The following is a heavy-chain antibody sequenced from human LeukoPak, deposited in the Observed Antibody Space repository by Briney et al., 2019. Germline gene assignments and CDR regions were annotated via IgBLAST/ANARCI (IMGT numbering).Heavy chain of an antibody. CDR2: ISYDGSNK. J-gene: IGHJ4*02. CDR1: GFTFSSYA. CDR3: ARDSYYYDSSGYYRY. D-gene: IGHD3-22*01. V-gene: IGHV3-30-3*01. Sequence: GGSLRLSCAASGFTFSSYAMHWVRQAPGKGLEWVAVISYDGSNKYYADSVKGRFTISRDNSKNTLYLQMNSLRAEDTAVYYCARDSYYYDSSGYYRYWGQGTLVTVSS.